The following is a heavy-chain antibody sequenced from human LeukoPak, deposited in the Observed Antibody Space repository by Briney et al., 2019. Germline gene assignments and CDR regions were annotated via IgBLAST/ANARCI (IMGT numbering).Heavy chain of an antibody. CDR1: GGSFSGYY. D-gene: IGHD3-10*01. CDR2: INHSGST. J-gene: IGHJ4*02. V-gene: IGHV4-34*01. CDR3: ARGLSVWFGEXYYFDY. Sequence: SETLSLTCAVYGGSFSGYYWSWIRQPPGKGLEWIGEINHSGSTNYNPSLKSRVTISVDTSKNQFSLKLSSVTAADTAVYYCARGLSVWFGEXYYFDYWGQGTLVTVSS.